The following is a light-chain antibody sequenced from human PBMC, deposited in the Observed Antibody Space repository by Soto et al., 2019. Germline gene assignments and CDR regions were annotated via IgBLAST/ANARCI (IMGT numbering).Light chain of an antibody. CDR2: WAS. J-gene: IGKJ2*01. V-gene: IGKV4-1*01. CDR3: QQYYSHPYT. CDR1: QSVLYSSTNKNY. Sequence: DIVMTQSPDSLAVSLGERATINCKSSQSVLYSSTNKNYLTWYQQKPGQPPNLLIYWASTRESGVPDRFSGSGSGTDFTLPISSLQAEDVAVYYCQQYYSHPYTFGQGTKLEIK.